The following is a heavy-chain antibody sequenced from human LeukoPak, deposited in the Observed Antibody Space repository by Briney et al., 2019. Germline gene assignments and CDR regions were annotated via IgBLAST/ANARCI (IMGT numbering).Heavy chain of an antibody. D-gene: IGHD6-6*01. J-gene: IGHJ4*02. V-gene: IGHV3-64D*09. CDR2: ISSNGGGT. CDR3: ARVAEPSEDY. Sequence: GGSLRLSCSASGFRFSTYTMHWIRQAPGKGLEYASVISSNGGGTYYAVSVKGRFTISRDNSKDTLYLQMSNLRPEDTAVYYCARVAEPSEDYWGQGTLVTVSS. CDR1: GFRFSTYT.